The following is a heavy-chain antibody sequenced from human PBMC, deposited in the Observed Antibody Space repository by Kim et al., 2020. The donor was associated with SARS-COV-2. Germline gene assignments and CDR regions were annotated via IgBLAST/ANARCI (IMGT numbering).Heavy chain of an antibody. CDR3: ARDLQYYDFWSGYSGNYYYYGMDV. V-gene: IGHV1-18*01. CDR2: ISAYNGNT. CDR1: GYTFTSYG. Sequence: ASVKVSCKASGYTFTSYGISWVRQAPGQGLEWMGWISAYNGNTNYAQKLQGRVTMTTDTSTSTAYMELRSLRSDDTAVYYCARDLQYYDFWSGYSGNYYYYGMDVWGQGTTVTVSS. D-gene: IGHD3-3*01. J-gene: IGHJ6*02.